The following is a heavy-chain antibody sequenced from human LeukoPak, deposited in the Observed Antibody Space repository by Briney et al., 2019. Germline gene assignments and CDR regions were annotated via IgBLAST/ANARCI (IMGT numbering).Heavy chain of an antibody. CDR1: GGSFSGYY. Sequence: PSETLSLTCAVYGGSFSGYYWSWIRQPPGKGLEWIGEINHSGSTNYNPSLKSRVTISVDTSKNQFSLKLSSVTAADTAVYYCARGSNGDLDYWGQGTLVTVSS. J-gene: IGHJ4*02. V-gene: IGHV4-34*01. CDR2: INHSGST. D-gene: IGHD4-17*01. CDR3: ARGSNGDLDY.